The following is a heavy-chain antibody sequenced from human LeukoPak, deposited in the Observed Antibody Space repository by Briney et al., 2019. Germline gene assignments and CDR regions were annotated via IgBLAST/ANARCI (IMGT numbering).Heavy chain of an antibody. CDR1: GFTFSSYA. V-gene: IGHV3-23*01. CDR2: ISGSGGST. D-gene: IGHD1-26*01. J-gene: IGHJ4*02. Sequence: PGGPLRLSCAASGFTFSSYAMTGVRQAPGKGLEGVSAISGSGGSTYYADSVKGRFTISRDNSKNTLYLQMNSLRAEDTAVYYCAKGPYGKWELLRYFDYWGQGTLVTVSS. CDR3: AKGPYGKWELLRYFDY.